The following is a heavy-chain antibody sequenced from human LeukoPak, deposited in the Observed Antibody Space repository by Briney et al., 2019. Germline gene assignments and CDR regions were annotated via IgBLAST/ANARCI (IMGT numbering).Heavy chain of an antibody. J-gene: IGHJ4*02. CDR1: GYSFIDYY. D-gene: IGHD3-10*02. CDR2: IDPEDAEI. V-gene: IGHV1-69-2*01. CDR3: ATESVSMYGHSWNLDY. Sequence: ASVKVSCKASGYSFIDYYMHWVRQAPGKGLEWVGRIDPEDAEIIYAEKFRGRVTITTDTSSDTAFMDMSSLTSEDTAVYYCATESVSMYGHSWNLDYWGQGTLVTVS.